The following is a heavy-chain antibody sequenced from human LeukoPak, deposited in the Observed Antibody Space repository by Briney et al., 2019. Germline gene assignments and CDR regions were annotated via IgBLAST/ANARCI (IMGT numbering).Heavy chain of an antibody. D-gene: IGHD2-8*01. CDR2: MNPNSGNT. CDR3: ARSPSYCTNGVCGMDV. CDR1: GYTFTSYD. V-gene: IGHV1-8*01. Sequence: ASVKVSCKASGYTFTSYDINWVRQATGQGLEWMGWMNPNSGNTGYAQKFQGRVTMTRNTSISTAYMELSSLRSGDTAVYYCARSPSYCTNGVCGMDVWGQGTTVTVSS. J-gene: IGHJ6*02.